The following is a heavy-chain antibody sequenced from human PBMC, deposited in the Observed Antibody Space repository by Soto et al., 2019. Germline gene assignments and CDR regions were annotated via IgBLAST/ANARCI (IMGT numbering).Heavy chain of an antibody. CDR1: GFTFSSYS. CDR3: ARDRYNWNENIDY. CDR2: ISSSSSYI. V-gene: IGHV3-21*01. D-gene: IGHD1-20*01. Sequence: GGSLRLSCAASGFTFSSYSMNWVRQAPGKGLEWVSSISSSSSYIYYADSVKDRFTISRDNAKNSLYLQMNSLRAEDTAVYYCARDRYNWNENIDYWGQGTLVTVSS. J-gene: IGHJ4*02.